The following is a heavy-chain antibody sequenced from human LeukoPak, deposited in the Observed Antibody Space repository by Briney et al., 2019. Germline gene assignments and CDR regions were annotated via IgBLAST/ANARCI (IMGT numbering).Heavy chain of an antibody. CDR2: ISSSSSYI. V-gene: IGHV3-21*01. CDR1: GFTFSSYS. D-gene: IGHD3-10*01. CDR3: ARDALTDYYGSGSAPPPFGMDV. Sequence: GGSLRLSCAASGFTFSSYSMNWVRQAPGKGLEWVSSISSSSSYIYYADSVKGRFTISRDNAKNSLYLQMNSLRAEDTAVYYCARDALTDYYGSGSAPPPFGMDVWGQGTLVTVSS. J-gene: IGHJ4*02.